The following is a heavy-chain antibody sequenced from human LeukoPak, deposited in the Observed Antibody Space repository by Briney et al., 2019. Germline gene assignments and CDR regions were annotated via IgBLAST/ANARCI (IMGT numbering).Heavy chain of an antibody. J-gene: IGHJ4*02. D-gene: IGHD3-3*01. CDR2: IYSGGST. V-gene: IGHV3-53*01. CDR1: GFTVSSNY. CDR3: ARGGRYDFWSGYRYYFDY. Sequence: PGGSLRLSCAASGFTVSSNYMSWVRQARGKGLEWVSVIYSGGSTYYTHSVKGRFTISRDNSKNTLYLQMHSLRAEDTAVYYCARGGRYDFWSGYRYYFDYWGQGTLVTVSS.